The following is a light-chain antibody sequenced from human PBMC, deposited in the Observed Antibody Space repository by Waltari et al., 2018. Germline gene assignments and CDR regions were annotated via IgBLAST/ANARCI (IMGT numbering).Light chain of an antibody. CDR1: QSVSKY. V-gene: IGKV3-20*01. J-gene: IGKJ1*01. CDR3: QKYGTLPAT. Sequence: EIVLTQSPGTLSLSPGERATLSCRASQSVSKYLAWYQQKPGQAPRLLIYDASIRATGNPDRFSGSGWGTDFSLTISSLEPEDFAVYYCQKYGTLPATFGQGSKVQ. CDR2: DAS.